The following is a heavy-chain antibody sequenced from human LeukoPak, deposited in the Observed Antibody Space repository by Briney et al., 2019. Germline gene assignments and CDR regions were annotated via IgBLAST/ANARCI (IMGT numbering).Heavy chain of an antibody. J-gene: IGHJ4*02. V-gene: IGHV3-11*01. CDR2: ISSSGSTI. CDR1: GFTFSDYY. CDR3: ARDGSPYYDSSGYYRIFDY. D-gene: IGHD3-22*01. Sequence: GGSLRLSCAASGFTFSDYYMNWIRQAPGKGLEWVSYISSSGSTIYYADSVKGRFTISRDNAKNSLYLQMNSLRAEDTAVYYCARDGSPYYDSSGYYRIFDYWGQGTLVTVSS.